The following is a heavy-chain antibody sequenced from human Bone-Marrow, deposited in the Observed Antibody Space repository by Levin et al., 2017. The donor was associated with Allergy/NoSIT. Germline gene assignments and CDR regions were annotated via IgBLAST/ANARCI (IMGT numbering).Heavy chain of an antibody. CDR2: VYHSGTT. D-gene: IGHD6-13*01. Sequence: SETLSLTCTVSGGSVSSGHYYWSWIRQPPGKGLEWIGYVYHSGTTKCNPSLSSRVTISIDTSKNQFSLMVTSMTAADTAVYYCARLYSPNWFDPWGQGTLVTVPS. CDR1: GGSVSSGHYY. V-gene: IGHV4-61*01. CDR3: ARLYSPNWFDP. J-gene: IGHJ5*02.